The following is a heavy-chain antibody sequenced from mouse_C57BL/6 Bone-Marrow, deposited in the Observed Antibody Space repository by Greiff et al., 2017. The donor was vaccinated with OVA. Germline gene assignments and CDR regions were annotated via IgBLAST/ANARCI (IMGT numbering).Heavy chain of an antibody. J-gene: IGHJ2*01. CDR3: TRDALYYDGSSFYCDY. CDR1: GFTFSSYA. D-gene: IGHD1-1*01. Sequence: DVMLVESGEGLVKPGGSLKLSCEASGFTFSSYAMSWVRQTPEKRLEWVAYISSGGDYIYYADTVKGRSTNSRDNARNTLYLQMSSLKSEDTAMYYCTRDALYYDGSSFYCDYWGQGTTLTVSS. V-gene: IGHV5-9-1*02. CDR2: ISSGGDYI.